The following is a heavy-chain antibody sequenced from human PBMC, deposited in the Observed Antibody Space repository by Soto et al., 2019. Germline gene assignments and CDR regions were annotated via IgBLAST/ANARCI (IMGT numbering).Heavy chain of an antibody. V-gene: IGHV1-46*01. CDR2: INPSGGST. D-gene: IGHD2-15*01. J-gene: IGHJ6*02. Sequence: ASVKVSCKASGYTFTSYYMHWVRQAPGQGLEWMGIINPSGGSTSYAQKFQGRVTMTRDTSTSTVYMELSSLRSEDTAVYYCARDIVVVVAATHYYYYGMDVWGQGTTVTVSS. CDR3: ARDIVVVVAATHYYYYGMDV. CDR1: GYTFTSYY.